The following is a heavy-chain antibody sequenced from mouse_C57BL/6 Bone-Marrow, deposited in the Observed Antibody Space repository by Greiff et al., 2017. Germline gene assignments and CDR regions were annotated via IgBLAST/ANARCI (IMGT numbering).Heavy chain of an antibody. V-gene: IGHV5-6*01. CDR2: ISSGGSYT. D-gene: IGHD2-5*01. CDR3: ARRAPVPTIVTTRFAY. CDR1: GFTFSSYG. J-gene: IGHJ3*01. Sequence: EVHLVESGGDLVKPGGSLKLSCAASGFTFSSYGMSWVRQTPDKRLEWVATISSGGSYTYYPDSVKGRFTISRDNAKNTLYLQMSSLKSEDTAMYYCARRAPVPTIVTTRFAYWGQGTLVTVSA.